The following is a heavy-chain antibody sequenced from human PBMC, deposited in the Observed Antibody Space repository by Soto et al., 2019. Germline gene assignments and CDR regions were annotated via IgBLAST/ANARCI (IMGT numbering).Heavy chain of an antibody. D-gene: IGHD3-10*01. CDR2: IYYSGST. CDR3: ARGFTMVRGVREDYFDY. Sequence: SETLSLTCTVSGGSISSYYWSWIRQPPGKGLEWIGYIYYSGSTNYNPSLKSRVTISVDTSKNQFSLKLSSVTAADTAVYYCARGFTMVRGVREDYFDYWGQGTLVTVSS. V-gene: IGHV4-59*01. J-gene: IGHJ4*02. CDR1: GGSISSYY.